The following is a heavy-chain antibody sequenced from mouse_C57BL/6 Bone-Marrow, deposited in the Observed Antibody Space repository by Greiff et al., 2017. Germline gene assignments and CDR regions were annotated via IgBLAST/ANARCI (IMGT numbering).Heavy chain of an antibody. D-gene: IGHD2-3*01. CDR1: GYTFTGYW. V-gene: IGHV1-9*01. CDR3: ARRRWLPAWFAY. CDR2: ILPGSGST. Sequence: QVQLQHSGAELMKPGASVKLSCKATGYTFTGYWIEWVKQRPGHGLEWIGEILPGSGSTNYNEKFKGKATFTADPSSNTAYMQLSSLTTEDSAIYYCARRRWLPAWFAYWGQGTLVTVSA. J-gene: IGHJ3*01.